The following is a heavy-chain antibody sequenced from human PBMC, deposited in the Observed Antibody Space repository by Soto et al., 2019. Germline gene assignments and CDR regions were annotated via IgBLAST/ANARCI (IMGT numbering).Heavy chain of an antibody. D-gene: IGHD6-13*01. CDR3: ARGGSSWTFYGMDV. CDR2: INPNSGGT. CDR1: GYTFTGYY. J-gene: IGHJ6*02. V-gene: IGHV1-2*04. Sequence: QVQLVQSGAEVKKPGASVKVSCKASGYTFTGYYMHRVRQAPGQGLEWMGWINPNSGGTNYAQKVQGWVTMTRDTSISTAYMELSRLRSDDTAVYYCARGGSSWTFYGMDVWGQGTTVTVSS.